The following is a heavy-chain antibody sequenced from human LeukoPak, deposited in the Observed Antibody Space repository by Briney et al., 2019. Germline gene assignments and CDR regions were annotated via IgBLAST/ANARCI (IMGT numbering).Heavy chain of an antibody. D-gene: IGHD1/OR15-1a*01. V-gene: IGHV3-30-3*01. Sequence: GGSLRPSCAASGFTFSTSSMHWVRQTPGKGLDWVALISSDGNNKYYANSVKGRFTISRDNSKNTLSLQMNSLRDDDTAVYYCTRAAGIPGTSRDNWFDPWGQGTLVIVSS. CDR3: TRAAGIPGTSRDNWFDP. CDR1: GFTFSTSS. J-gene: IGHJ5*02. CDR2: ISSDGNNK.